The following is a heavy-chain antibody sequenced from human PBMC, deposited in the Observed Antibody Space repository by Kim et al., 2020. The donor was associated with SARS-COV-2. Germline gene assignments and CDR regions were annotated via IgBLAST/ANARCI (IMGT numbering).Heavy chain of an antibody. D-gene: IGHD6-6*01. CDR3: ARHHTSSSYYFDD. J-gene: IGHJ4*02. V-gene: IGHV5-51*01. Sequence: YSPSFQGQVTISADNSINTAYLQWSSLKASDSAMYFCARHHTSSSYYFDDWGQGTLVTVSS.